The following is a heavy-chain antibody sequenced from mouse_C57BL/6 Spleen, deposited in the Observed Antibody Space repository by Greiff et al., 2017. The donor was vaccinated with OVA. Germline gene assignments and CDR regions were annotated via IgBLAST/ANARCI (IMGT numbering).Heavy chain of an antibody. Sequence: VQLQQSGPELVKPGASVKIPCKASGYTFTDYNMDWVKQSHGKSLEWIGDINPNNGGTIYNQKFKGKATLTVDKSSSTAYMELRSLTSEDTAVYYCARGKDYGSSYGNYYAMDYWGQGTSVTVSS. CDR2: INPNNGGT. V-gene: IGHV1-18*01. CDR1: GYTFTDYN. D-gene: IGHD1-1*01. J-gene: IGHJ4*01. CDR3: ARGKDYGSSYGNYYAMDY.